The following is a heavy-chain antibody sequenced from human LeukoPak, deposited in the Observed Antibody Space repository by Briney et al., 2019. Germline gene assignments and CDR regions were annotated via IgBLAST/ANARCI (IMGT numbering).Heavy chain of an antibody. V-gene: IGHV4-4*07. Sequence: SETLSLTCTVSGGSISSYYWSWIRQPAGKGLEWIGRIYTSGSTNYNPSLKSRATMPVDTSKNQFSLKLSSVTAADTAVYYCARLSIHLGQPTFWGQGTLVTVSS. D-gene: IGHD2/OR15-2a*01. CDR2: IYTSGST. CDR3: ARLSIHLGQPTF. CDR1: GGSISSYY. J-gene: IGHJ4*02.